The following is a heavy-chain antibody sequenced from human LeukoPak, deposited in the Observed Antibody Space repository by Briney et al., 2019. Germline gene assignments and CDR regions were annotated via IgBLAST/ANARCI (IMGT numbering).Heavy chain of an antibody. CDR2: ISYDGSNK. CDR3: ASRIVVVPAADDYAFDI. V-gene: IGHV3-30*01. J-gene: IGHJ3*02. D-gene: IGHD2-2*01. Sequence: GGSLRLSCAASGFTFTTYSIHWLRQAPGKGPEWVARISYDGSNKYYADSVKGRFTISRDNSKNTLYLQMNSLRAEDTAVYYCASRIVVVPAADDYAFDIWGQGTMVTVSS. CDR1: GFTFTTYS.